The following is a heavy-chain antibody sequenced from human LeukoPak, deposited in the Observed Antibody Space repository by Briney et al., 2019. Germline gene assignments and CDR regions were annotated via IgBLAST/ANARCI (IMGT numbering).Heavy chain of an antibody. Sequence: ASVKVSCKASRYTFTSYGISWGRDAPGHGLEWRGWISAYNGNTNYAQKLQGRVTMTTDTSTSTAYMELRSLRSDDTAVYYCARAPKSSCWNRPWWFDRWGQGTLVTVSS. D-gene: IGHD6-13*01. CDR1: RYTFTSYG. CDR3: ARAPKSSCWNRPWWFDR. CDR2: ISAYNGNT. V-gene: IGHV1-18*01. J-gene: IGHJ5*02.